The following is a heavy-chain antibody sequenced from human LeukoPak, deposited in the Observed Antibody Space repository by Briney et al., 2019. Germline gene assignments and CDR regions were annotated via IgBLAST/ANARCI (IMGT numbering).Heavy chain of an antibody. CDR1: GGSISSNY. D-gene: IGHD1-1*01. CDR2: ISYSGST. Sequence: SETLPLTCTVSGGSISSNYWSWIRQSPGRGLEWIGNISYSGSTSYNPSLNSRVTISVDTSKNQFSLRLSSVTAADTAVYYCAKSGGDTTYFFGAFDIWGQGTMVTVSS. V-gene: IGHV4-59*01. J-gene: IGHJ3*02. CDR3: AKSGGDTTYFFGAFDI.